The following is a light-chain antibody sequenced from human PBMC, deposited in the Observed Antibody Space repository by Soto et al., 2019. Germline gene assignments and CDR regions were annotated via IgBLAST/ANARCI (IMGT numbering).Light chain of an antibody. V-gene: IGKV2-28*01. Sequence: DIVMTQSPLSLPVTPGEPASISCRSSQSLLHSNGYNYLDWYLQKPGQSPQLLIYLGSNRASGVTDRFSGSGSGTDFTLKISRVEAEDVGVYYCMQALQAAQLTFXGGTKLDIK. CDR2: LGS. J-gene: IGKJ4*01. CDR3: MQALQAAQLT. CDR1: QSLLHSNGYNY.